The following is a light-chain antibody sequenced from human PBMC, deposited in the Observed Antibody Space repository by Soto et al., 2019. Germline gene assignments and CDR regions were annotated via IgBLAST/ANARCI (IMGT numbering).Light chain of an antibody. CDR3: SSFTDTGTVM. J-gene: IGLJ3*02. V-gene: IGLV2-14*03. CDR1: SSDVGAHHS. Sequence: QSALTQPASVSVSPGQSFTIPCTGSSSDVGAHHSVSWYQQHPGKAPKLIIFDVSNRPSGVSNRFSGSKSGNTASLTISGLQPEDEADYYCSSFTDTGTVMFGGGTKLTVL. CDR2: DVS.